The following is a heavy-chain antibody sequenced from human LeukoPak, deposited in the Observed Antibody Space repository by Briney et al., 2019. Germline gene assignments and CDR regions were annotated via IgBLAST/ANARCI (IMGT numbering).Heavy chain of an antibody. D-gene: IGHD3-22*01. J-gene: IGHJ3*02. CDR3: ARAYYYDSSGSVVDAFDI. CDR2: INPSGGST. V-gene: IGHV1-46*01. CDR1: VYTFTSYY. Sequence: GASVKVSCKASVYTFTSYYMHWVRQAPGQGLEWMGIINPSGGSTSYAQKFQGRVTMTRDMSTSTVYMERSSLRSEDTAVYYCARAYYYDSSGSVVDAFDIWGQGTMVTVSS.